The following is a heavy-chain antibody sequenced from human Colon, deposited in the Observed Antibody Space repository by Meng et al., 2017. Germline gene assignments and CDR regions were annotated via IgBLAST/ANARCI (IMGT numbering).Heavy chain of an antibody. Sequence: QVQLQESGPGLVKPSETLSLTCAVSGGSISRSDWWSWVRQPPGKGLEWIGETSHSGSTNYSPSLKSRVTISLDKSKNQSSLKLNSVTAADTAVYYCASSDYYRSDYWGQGTLVTVSS. D-gene: IGHD3-22*01. J-gene: IGHJ4*02. CDR2: TSHSGST. CDR3: ASSDYYRSDY. CDR1: GGSISRSDW. V-gene: IGHV4-4*02.